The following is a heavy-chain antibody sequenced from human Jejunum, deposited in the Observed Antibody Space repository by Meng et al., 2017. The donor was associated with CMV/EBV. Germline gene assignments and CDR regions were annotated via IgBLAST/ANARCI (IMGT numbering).Heavy chain of an antibody. V-gene: IGHV3-20*03. CDR1: GFTFHDYG. J-gene: IGHJ4*02. CDR3: ATGGVATVTARGLGY. Sequence: SGFTFHDYGMNCARQAPGKGLEWVSGINWGSGTTNYADSVKGRFTISGDNAKNSLFLQMNSLRAEDTALYYCATGGVATVTARGLGYWGQGILVTVSS. D-gene: IGHD4-17*01. CDR2: INWGSGTT.